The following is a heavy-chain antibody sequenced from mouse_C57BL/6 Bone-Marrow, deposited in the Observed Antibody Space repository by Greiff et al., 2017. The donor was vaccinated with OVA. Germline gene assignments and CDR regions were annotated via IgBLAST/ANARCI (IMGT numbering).Heavy chain of an antibody. CDR2: IYPGSGST. D-gene: IGHD2-4*01. J-gene: IGHJ2*01. V-gene: IGHV1-55*01. Sequence: QVQLQQPGAELVKPGASVKMSCKASGYTFTSYWITWVKQRPGQGLEWIGDIYPGSGSTNYNEKFKSKATLTVDKSSSTAYMQLSSLTSEDSAVYYCARGEDYDGVFPYFDYWGQGTTLTVSS. CDR1: GYTFTSYW. CDR3: ARGEDYDGVFPYFDY.